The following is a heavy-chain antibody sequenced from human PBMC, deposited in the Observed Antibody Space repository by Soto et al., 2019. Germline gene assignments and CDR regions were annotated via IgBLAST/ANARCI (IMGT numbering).Heavy chain of an antibody. CDR2: MNTNSGNT. V-gene: IGHV1-8*01. Sequence: QVQLVQSGAEVKKPGASVKVSCKASGYTFTSYDINWVRQATGQGLEWMGWMNTNSGNTGYAQKFQGRVTMTRNTSISTAYMELSSLRSEDTAVYYCARGPWSCSGCSCFEYYFDYWGQGTLVTVSS. J-gene: IGHJ4*02. CDR3: ARGPWSCSGCSCFEYYFDY. D-gene: IGHD2-15*01. CDR1: GYTFTSYD.